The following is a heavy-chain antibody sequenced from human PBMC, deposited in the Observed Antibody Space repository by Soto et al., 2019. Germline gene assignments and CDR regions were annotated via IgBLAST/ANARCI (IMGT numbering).Heavy chain of an antibody. V-gene: IGHV4-39*07. CDR2: IYHSGST. Sequence: PSETLSLTCTVSGGSISSSSYYWGWIRQPPGKGLEWIGRIYHSGSTYYNPSLKSRVTISVDTSKNQFSLKLSSVTAADTAVYYCARIPSAIIVGATTVVDYYGMDVWGQGTTVTVSS. CDR1: GGSISSSSYY. D-gene: IGHD1-26*01. CDR3: ARIPSAIIVGATTVVDYYGMDV. J-gene: IGHJ6*02.